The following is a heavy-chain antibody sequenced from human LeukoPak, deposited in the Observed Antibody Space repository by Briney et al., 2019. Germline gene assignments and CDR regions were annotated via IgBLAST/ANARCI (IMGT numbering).Heavy chain of an antibody. CDR2: ISSDGVKT. V-gene: IGHV3-64*01. J-gene: IGHJ4*02. CDR1: GFTFSSYI. Sequence: GGSLRLSCAASGFTFSSYIMHWVRQAPGKGLEYVSSISSDGVKTYDANSVTGRFTTSRDNSENTQMGSLRAEDMAVYYCARSRDGYNLLDYWGQGTLVTVSS. CDR3: ARSRDGYNLLDY. D-gene: IGHD5-24*01.